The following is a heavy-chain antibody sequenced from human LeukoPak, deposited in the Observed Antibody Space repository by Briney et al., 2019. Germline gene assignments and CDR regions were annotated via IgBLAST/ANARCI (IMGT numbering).Heavy chain of an antibody. CDR2: ISSSSSTI. V-gene: IGHV3-48*02. CDR3: ARAHAMVTVAFDI. CDR1: GFTFSTYS. J-gene: IGHJ3*02. Sequence: GGSLRLSCAASGFTFSTYSMTWVRQAPGKGLEWVSYISSSSSTIYYADSVKGRFTISRDNAKNSLYLQMNSLRDEDTAVYYCARAHAMVTVAFDIWGQGTVVTVSS. D-gene: IGHD5-18*01.